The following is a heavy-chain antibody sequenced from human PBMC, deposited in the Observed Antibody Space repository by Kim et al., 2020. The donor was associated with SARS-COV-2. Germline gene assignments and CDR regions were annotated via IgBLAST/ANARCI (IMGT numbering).Heavy chain of an antibody. CDR1: GFTFSSYG. CDR3: AKDGYTGEDNWFDP. J-gene: IGHJ5*02. Sequence: GGSLRLSCAASGFTFSSYGMHWVRQAPGKGLEWVAVIWYDGSNKYYADSVKGRFTISRDNSKNTLYLQMNSLRAEDTAVYYCAKDGYTGEDNWFDPWGQGTLVTVSS. V-gene: IGHV3-33*06. CDR2: IWYDGSNK. D-gene: IGHD3-16*01.